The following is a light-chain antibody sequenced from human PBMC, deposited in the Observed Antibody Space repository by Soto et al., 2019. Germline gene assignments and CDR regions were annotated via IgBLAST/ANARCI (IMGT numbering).Light chain of an antibody. CDR3: QQYDTWPRT. Sequence: PGDRAPLSCRASQSVGATLGWYQQKRGQPPRLLIYDVSNRATAIPARFSGSGSATEFTLTISSLQSEDFAVYYCQQYDTWPRTFGQGTKVDI. CDR1: QSVGAT. CDR2: DVS. J-gene: IGKJ1*01. V-gene: IGKV3D-15*01.